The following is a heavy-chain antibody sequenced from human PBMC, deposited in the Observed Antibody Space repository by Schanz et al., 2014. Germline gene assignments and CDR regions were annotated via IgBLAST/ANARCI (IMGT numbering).Heavy chain of an antibody. CDR3: ARQGIGYQHGRYYYYMDV. V-gene: IGHV4-34*01. Sequence: QVQLQQWGAGLLKPSETLSLTCAVDGGSFSGYYWSWIRQSPDKGLEWIGEINHSANTTYNPSLKGRVTISVDRSKNQFSLILNSVTAADTAVYYCARQGIGYQHGRYYYYMDVWGRGTTVTVSS. D-gene: IGHD2-2*01. CDR2: INHSANT. J-gene: IGHJ6*03. CDR1: GGSFSGYY.